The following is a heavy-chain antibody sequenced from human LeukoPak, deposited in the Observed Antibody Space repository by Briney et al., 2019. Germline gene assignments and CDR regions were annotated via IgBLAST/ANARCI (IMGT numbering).Heavy chain of an antibody. Sequence: GGSLRLSSAASTFTLRTYWMTGGRESPRGRGGIEAYINQDGSVKNYVASVKGRFTISRDNAKNSLYLQMNSLRADDTAVYYCARDPGSSSFDYWGQGTLVSVSS. CDR2: INQDGSVK. CDR1: TFTLRTYW. CDR3: ARDPGSSSFDY. D-gene: IGHD6-13*01. V-gene: IGHV3-7*01. J-gene: IGHJ4*02.